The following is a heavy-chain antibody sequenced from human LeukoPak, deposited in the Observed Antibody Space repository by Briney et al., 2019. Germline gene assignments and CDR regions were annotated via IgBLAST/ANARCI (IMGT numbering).Heavy chain of an antibody. CDR1: GFTFSNYA. Sequence: GGSLRLSCAASGFTFSNYAMHWVRQAPGKGLEWVAMISYDESNQYYVDSVKGRFTITRDNSKKSLYLQMNGLRPDDTALYYCAREGAIVGNAFDLWGLGTMVIVSS. D-gene: IGHD3-16*02. CDR3: AREGAIVGNAFDL. CDR2: ISYDESNQ. J-gene: IGHJ3*01. V-gene: IGHV3-30-3*01.